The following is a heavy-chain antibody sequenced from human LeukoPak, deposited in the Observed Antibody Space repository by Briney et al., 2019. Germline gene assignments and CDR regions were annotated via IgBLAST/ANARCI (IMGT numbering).Heavy chain of an antibody. CDR2: INHSGST. CDR3: ARGYGDNSGAFDI. Sequence: SETLSLTCTVSGGSISSSSYYWSWIRQPPGKGLEWIGEINHSGSTNYNPSLKSRVTISVDTSKNQFSLNLSSVTAADTAVYYCARGYGDNSGAFDIWGQGTMVTVSS. D-gene: IGHD4-23*01. J-gene: IGHJ3*02. V-gene: IGHV4-39*07. CDR1: GGSISSSSYY.